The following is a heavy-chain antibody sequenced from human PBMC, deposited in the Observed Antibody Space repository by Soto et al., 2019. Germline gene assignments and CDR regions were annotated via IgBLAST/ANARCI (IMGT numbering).Heavy chain of an antibody. D-gene: IGHD6-19*01. CDR2: ISGSGVNT. CDR1: AFTFSTYA. J-gene: IGHJ4*02. Sequence: EVQLLESGETLVQPGGSLRLSCAASAFTFSTYAMSWVRQAPGKGLEWVSGISGSGVNTYYADSVKGRFTISRDNSKNTLYLQMNSLRGEDTAVYYCAKVRYNSGWVFDYWGQGPLVTVSS. V-gene: IGHV3-23*01. CDR3: AKVRYNSGWVFDY.